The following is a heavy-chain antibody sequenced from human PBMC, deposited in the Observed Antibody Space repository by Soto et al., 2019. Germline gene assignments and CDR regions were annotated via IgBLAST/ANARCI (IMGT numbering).Heavy chain of an antibody. J-gene: IGHJ6*03. Sequence: ASVKVSCKASGYTFTSYGISWVRQAPGQGLEWMGWISAYNGNTNYAQKLQGRVTMTTDTSTSTAYMELRSLRSDDTAVYYCARDGAARLYYYYYMDVWGKGTTVTVSS. CDR2: ISAYNGNT. CDR1: GYTFTSYG. V-gene: IGHV1-18*01. D-gene: IGHD6-6*01. CDR3: ARDGAARLYYYYYMDV.